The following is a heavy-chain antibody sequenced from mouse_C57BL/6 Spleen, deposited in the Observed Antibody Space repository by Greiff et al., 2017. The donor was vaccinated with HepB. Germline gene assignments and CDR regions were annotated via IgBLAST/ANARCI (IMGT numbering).Heavy chain of an antibody. CDR2: IYPGDGDT. V-gene: IGHV1-80*01. CDR1: GYAFSSYW. CDR3: ASLLLNYAMDY. J-gene: IGHJ4*01. Sequence: QVQLKQSGAELVKPGASVKISCKASGYAFSSYWVNWVKQRPGKGLEWIGQIYPGDGDTNYNGKFKGKATLTADKSSSTAYMQLSSLTSEDSAVYFCASLLLNYAMDYWGQGTSVTVSS. D-gene: IGHD2-10*01.